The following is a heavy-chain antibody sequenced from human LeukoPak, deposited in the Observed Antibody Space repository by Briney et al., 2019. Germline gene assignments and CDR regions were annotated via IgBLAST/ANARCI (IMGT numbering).Heavy chain of an antibody. J-gene: IGHJ4*02. Sequence: KPGGSLRLSCTASGFTFSNYAMTWVRQAPGKGLEWISSMSSGSRYIYYADSVRGRFTISRDNTKNSLYLVMNNLSAEDTAIYFCARDRPTGASRVFVVEWGQGTPVTVS. V-gene: IGHV3-21*06. CDR1: GFTFSNYA. D-gene: IGHD3-3*01. CDR2: MSSGSRYI. CDR3: ARDRPTGASRVFVVE.